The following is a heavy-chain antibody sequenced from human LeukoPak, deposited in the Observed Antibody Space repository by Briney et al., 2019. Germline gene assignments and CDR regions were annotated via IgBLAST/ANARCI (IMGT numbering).Heavy chain of an antibody. J-gene: IGHJ4*02. V-gene: IGHV3-23*01. Sequence: GGSLRLSCAASGITFTNFAMSWVRQAPGKELHWVSTIHLSGGTTYYVYSVKGRFTISRDNSRNTLYLQMNSLRAEDTAVYYCAKVRVATTGPFDYWGQGTLVTVS. CDR1: GITFTNFA. D-gene: IGHD5-12*01. CDR2: IHLSGGTT. CDR3: AKVRVATTGPFDY.